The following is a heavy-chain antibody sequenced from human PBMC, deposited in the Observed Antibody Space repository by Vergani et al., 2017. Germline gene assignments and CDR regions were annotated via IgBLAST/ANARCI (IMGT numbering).Heavy chain of an antibody. D-gene: IGHD3-10*01. J-gene: IGHJ6*01. V-gene: IGHV4-61*02. CDR2: VYTSGMT. Sequence: QVQLQESGPRLVRPSQTLSLTCTVSGGSINTGAYYWSWIRQPAGKGLEWIGRVYTSGMTNYNPSLKSRVTFLVGRSKSQLSLKLTSVTAGDTAVYFCARELSYYCGSWRDDYNPYYYEGMDVWGPGTTVTGS. CDR3: ARELSYYCGSWRDDYNPYYYEGMDV. CDR1: GGSINTGAYY.